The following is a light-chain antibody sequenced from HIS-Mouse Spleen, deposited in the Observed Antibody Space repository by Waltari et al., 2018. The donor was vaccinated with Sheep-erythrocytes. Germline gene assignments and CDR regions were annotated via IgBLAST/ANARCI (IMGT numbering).Light chain of an antibody. J-gene: IGLJ1*01. CDR2: DVS. V-gene: IGLV2-11*01. Sequence: QSPLTQPLSVSGSPGQSVTIPCNGTSSDVGGYNYVSWYQQHPGKAPKLMIYDVSKRPSGVPDRFSGSKSGNTASLTISGLQAEDEADYYCCSYAGSYNHVFATGTKVTVL. CDR3: CSYAGSYNHV. CDR1: SSDVGGYNY.